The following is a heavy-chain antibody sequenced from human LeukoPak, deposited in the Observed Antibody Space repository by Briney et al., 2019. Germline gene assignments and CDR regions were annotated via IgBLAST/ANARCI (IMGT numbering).Heavy chain of an antibody. CDR3: ARDGSGSGWYWFDP. CDR1: GGSISSSY. J-gene: IGHJ5*02. D-gene: IGHD6-19*01. Sequence: SETLSLTCTVSGGSISSSYWSWIRQPAGKGLEWIGRIYTSGITNYNPSLKSRVTMSVDTSKKQFSLTLTSVTAADTAVYYCARDGSGSGWYWFDPWGQGTLVTVSS. V-gene: IGHV4-4*07. CDR2: IYTSGIT.